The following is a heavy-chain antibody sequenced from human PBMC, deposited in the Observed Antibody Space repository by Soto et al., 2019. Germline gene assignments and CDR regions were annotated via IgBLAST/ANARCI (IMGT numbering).Heavy chain of an antibody. J-gene: IGHJ6*02. CDR1: GYTFSRYG. V-gene: IGHV1-18*01. Sequence: QGQLVQSGPEVKKPGASVKVSCKASGYTFSRYGISWVRQAPGQGLEWMGWISGYNGDTKYAQKVQGRVTMTIDTSTYTAYMELRSLTSDDTAIYYCAKNGQPPYYYYGMDVWCQGTTVTVSS. CDR3: AKNGQPPYYYYGMDV. CDR2: ISGYNGDT. D-gene: IGHD2-8*01.